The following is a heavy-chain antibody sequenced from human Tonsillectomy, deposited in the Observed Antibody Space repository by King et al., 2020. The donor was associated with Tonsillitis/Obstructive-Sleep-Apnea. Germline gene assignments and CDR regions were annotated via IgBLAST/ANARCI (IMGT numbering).Heavy chain of an antibody. Sequence: QLQESGPGLVRPSETLSLSCTVSGGSISSRSYYWGWIRQPPGKGLEWIGSIYYNGDTYYHPSLKSRVTISVDTSKNQFSLKLSSVTAADTAVYYCVGHNRGGDDYYYYYMDVWGKGTAVTVFS. V-gene: IGHV4-39*01. J-gene: IGHJ6*03. D-gene: IGHD2/OR15-2a*01. CDR2: IYYNGDT. CDR3: VGHNRGGDDYYYYYMDV. CDR1: GGSISSRSYY.